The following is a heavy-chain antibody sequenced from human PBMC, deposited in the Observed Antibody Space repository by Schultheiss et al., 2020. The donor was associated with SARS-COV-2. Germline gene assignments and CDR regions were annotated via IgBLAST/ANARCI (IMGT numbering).Heavy chain of an antibody. CDR2: ISGSGGST. Sequence: GGSLRLSCAASGVTFSSYAMSWVRQAPGKGLEWVQGISGSGGSTYYADSVNGRFTIYRDNSKNTLYLQMNSMRADDTAVYYCAKDQYGSGNFDYWGQGTLVTVSS. V-gene: IGHV3-23*01. CDR1: GVTFSSYA. J-gene: IGHJ4*02. CDR3: AKDQYGSGNFDY. D-gene: IGHD3-10*01.